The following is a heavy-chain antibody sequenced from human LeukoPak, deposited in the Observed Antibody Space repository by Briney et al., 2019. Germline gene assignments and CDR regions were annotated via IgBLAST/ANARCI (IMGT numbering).Heavy chain of an antibody. CDR2: IYTSGST. Sequence: SETLSLTCTVSGGSISSGSYYWRWIRQPAGKGLEWIGRIYTSGSTNYNPSLKSRVTISVDTSKYQFSLKLSSVTAADTAVYYCARASIAALAFDYWGQGALVTVSS. CDR3: ARASIAALAFDY. D-gene: IGHD6-6*01. CDR1: GGSISSGSYY. J-gene: IGHJ4*02. V-gene: IGHV4-61*02.